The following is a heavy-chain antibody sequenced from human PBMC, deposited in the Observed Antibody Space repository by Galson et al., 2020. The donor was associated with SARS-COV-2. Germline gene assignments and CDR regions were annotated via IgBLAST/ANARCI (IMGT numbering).Heavy chain of an antibody. Sequence: GESLKISCKASGYTFTSYDINWVRQATGQGLEWMGWMNPNSGNTGYAQKFQGRVTMTRNTSISTAYMELSSLRSEDTAVYYCAVEYYYDSSGYTWGQGTLVTVSS. V-gene: IGHV1-8*01. J-gene: IGHJ5*02. CDR2: MNPNSGNT. CDR1: GYTFTSYD. D-gene: IGHD3-22*01. CDR3: AVEYYYDSSGYT.